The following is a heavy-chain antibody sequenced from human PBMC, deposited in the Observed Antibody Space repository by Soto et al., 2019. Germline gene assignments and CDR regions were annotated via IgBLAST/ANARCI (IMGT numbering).Heavy chain of an antibody. CDR1: GGSISSYY. Sequence: QVQLQESGPGLVKPSETLSLTCTVSGGSISSYYWTWIRQPPGKGLEWIGYIYYSGSTNYNPSLENRVTMSVDTSKNQFYLTLTSVTAADTAIYYCAREEANVHMDVWGKGTTVTVSS. V-gene: IGHV4-59*01. CDR3: AREEANVHMDV. J-gene: IGHJ6*03. D-gene: IGHD2-8*01. CDR2: IYYSGST.